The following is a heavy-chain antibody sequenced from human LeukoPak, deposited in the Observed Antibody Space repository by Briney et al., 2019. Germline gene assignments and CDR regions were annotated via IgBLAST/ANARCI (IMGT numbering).Heavy chain of an antibody. CDR3: ARASRGYYYDSSGYYSFDY. V-gene: IGHV4-59*01. J-gene: IGHJ4*02. D-gene: IGHD3-22*01. CDR1: GGSISSYY. CDR2: IYYSGST. Sequence: SETLSLTCTVSGGSISSYYWSWIRQPPGKGLEWIGYIYYSGSTNYNPSLKSRVTISVDTSKNQFSLKLSSVTAADTAVYYCARASRGYYYDSSGYYSFDYWGQGTLVTVSS.